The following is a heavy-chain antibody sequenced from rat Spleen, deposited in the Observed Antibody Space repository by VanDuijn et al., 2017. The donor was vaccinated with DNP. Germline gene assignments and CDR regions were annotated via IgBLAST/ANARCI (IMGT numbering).Heavy chain of an antibody. CDR1: GFTFSDYG. CDR2: ISYDGGST. V-gene: IGHV5-20*01. Sequence: EVQLVESGGGVVQPGRSMKLSCVASGFTFSDYGMAWVLQTPTKGLEWVASISYDGGSTYYRDSVKGRFTISRDNAKSTLYLQMESLRSEDTATYYCAKDNYGSYGGYFDYWGQGVMVTVSS. CDR3: AKDNYGSYGGYFDY. D-gene: IGHD1-11*01. J-gene: IGHJ2*01.